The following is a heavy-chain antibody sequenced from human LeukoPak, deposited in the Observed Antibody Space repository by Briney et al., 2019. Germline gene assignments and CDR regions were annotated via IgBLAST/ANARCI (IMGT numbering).Heavy chain of an antibody. CDR2: INWNGGST. Sequence: GGSLRLSCAASEFTFDDYGMSWVRQAPGKGLEWVSGINWNGGSTGYADSVKGRFAISRDNAKNSLYLQMNSLRAEDTALYYCATGGITIFGVVTYPNDWGQGTLVTVSS. D-gene: IGHD3-3*01. V-gene: IGHV3-20*04. CDR1: EFTFDDYG. J-gene: IGHJ4*02. CDR3: ATGGITIFGVVTYPND.